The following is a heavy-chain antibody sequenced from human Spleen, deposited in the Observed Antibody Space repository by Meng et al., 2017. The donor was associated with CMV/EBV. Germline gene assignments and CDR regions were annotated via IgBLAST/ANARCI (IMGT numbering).Heavy chain of an antibody. J-gene: IGHJ5*02. Sequence: GVLKISCAASGFTFGGYCMNWVREAPGKGLEWVSSISSSSTYIYYADSVKGRFTISRDNAKNSLYLEMNSLRAEDTAVYYCVRDLPPYYDFWSGYLDLWGQGTLVTVSS. CDR2: ISSSSTYI. CDR1: GFTFGGYC. D-gene: IGHD3-3*01. CDR3: VRDLPPYYDFWSGYLDL. V-gene: IGHV3-21*01.